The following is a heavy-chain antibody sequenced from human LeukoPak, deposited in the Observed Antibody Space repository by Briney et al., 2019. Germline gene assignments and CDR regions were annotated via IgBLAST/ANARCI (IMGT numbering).Heavy chain of an antibody. CDR3: AGEQWLVQEYFDY. CDR1: GFTFSSYG. Sequence: GGSLRLSCAASGFTFSSYGMNWVRQAPGKGLEWVSFVSSSSDYIYYADTVKGRFTISRDNAKNSLYLQMNSLRAEDTAVYYCAGEQWLVQEYFDYWGQGTLVTVSS. CDR2: VSSSSDYI. D-gene: IGHD6-19*01. J-gene: IGHJ4*02. V-gene: IGHV3-21*01.